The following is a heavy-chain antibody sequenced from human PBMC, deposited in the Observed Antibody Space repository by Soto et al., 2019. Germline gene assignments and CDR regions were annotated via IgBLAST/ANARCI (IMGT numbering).Heavy chain of an antibody. D-gene: IGHD3-3*01. Sequence: GGSLRLSCAASGFTFSSNSMNWVRQAPGKGLEWVSYISSISSTIYYADSVKGRFTISRDNAKNSLYLQMNSLRAEDTAVYYCARFPPFGVVPGFDYWGQGTLVTVSS. V-gene: IGHV3-48*01. CDR3: ARFPPFGVVPGFDY. CDR1: GFTFSSNS. J-gene: IGHJ4*02. CDR2: ISSISSTI.